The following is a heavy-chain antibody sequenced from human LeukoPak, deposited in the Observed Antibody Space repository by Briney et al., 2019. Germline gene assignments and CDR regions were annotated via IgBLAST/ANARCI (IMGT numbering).Heavy chain of an antibody. D-gene: IGHD2-2*01. CDR1: GFTFSSYW. CDR3: ARTTEGYCRSTSCYGFYYSYYMDV. V-gene: IGHV4-59*01. CDR2: IYYSGST. J-gene: IGHJ6*03. Sequence: GSLRLSCAASGFTFSSYWMSWVRQAPGKGLEWIGYIYYSGSTNYNPSLKSRVTISVATSKNQFSLKLNSVTAADTAVYYCARTTEGYCRSTSCYGFYYSYYMDVWGKGTTVTISS.